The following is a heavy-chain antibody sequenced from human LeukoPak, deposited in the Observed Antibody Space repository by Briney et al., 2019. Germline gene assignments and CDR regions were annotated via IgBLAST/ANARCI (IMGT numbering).Heavy chain of an antibody. CDR3: ARGVAVAGNAPYYYYYYMDV. J-gene: IGHJ6*03. D-gene: IGHD6-19*01. CDR2: IIPIFGTA. Sequence: ASVKVSCKASGGTFSSYAISWVRQAPGQGLEWMGRIIPIFGTANYAQKLQGRVTINTDESTSTAYMELSSLRSEDTAVYYCARGVAVAGNAPYYYYYYMDVWGKGTTVTVSS. CDR1: GGTFSSYA. V-gene: IGHV1-69*05.